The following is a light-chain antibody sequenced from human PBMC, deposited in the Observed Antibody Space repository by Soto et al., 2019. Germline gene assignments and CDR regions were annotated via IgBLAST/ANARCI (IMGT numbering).Light chain of an antibody. Sequence: QSALTQPASVSGSPGQSIAISCIGTSSDVGGYSHVSWYQQHPGKAPTLMIYDVSSRPSGVSDRFSGSKSGNTASLTISGLQAEDEGDYYCSSYASGDTLIFGGGTKVTVL. V-gene: IGLV2-14*01. J-gene: IGLJ2*01. CDR2: DVS. CDR1: SSDVGGYSH. CDR3: SSYASGDTLI.